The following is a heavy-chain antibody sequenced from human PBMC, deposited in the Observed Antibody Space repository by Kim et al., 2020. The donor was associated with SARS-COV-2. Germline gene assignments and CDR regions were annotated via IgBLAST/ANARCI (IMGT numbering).Heavy chain of an antibody. D-gene: IGHD5-12*01. V-gene: IGHV3-7*04. J-gene: IGHJ6*02. CDR3: ARAKYSGYFIYGMDV. Sequence: DSVKGLFTISRDNAKNSLYLQMNSLRAEDTAVYYCARAKYSGYFIYGMDVWGQGTTVTVSS.